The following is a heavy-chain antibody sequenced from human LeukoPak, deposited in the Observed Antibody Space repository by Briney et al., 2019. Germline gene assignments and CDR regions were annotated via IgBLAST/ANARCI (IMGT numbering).Heavy chain of an antibody. V-gene: IGHV3-33*01. CDR3: ARGDYYDSSGYYGQFDY. Sequence: GGSLRLSCAASGFTFSSYGMHWVRQAPGKGLEWVAVIWYDGSNKYYADSVKGRFTISRDKSKNTLYLQMNSLRGEDTAVYYCARGDYYDSSGYYGQFDYWGQGTLVTVSS. CDR2: IWYDGSNK. CDR1: GFTFSSYG. J-gene: IGHJ4*02. D-gene: IGHD3-22*01.